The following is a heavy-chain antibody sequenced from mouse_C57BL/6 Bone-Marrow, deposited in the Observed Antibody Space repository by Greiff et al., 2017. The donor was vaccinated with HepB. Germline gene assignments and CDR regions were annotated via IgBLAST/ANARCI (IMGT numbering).Heavy chain of an antibody. J-gene: IGHJ2*01. D-gene: IGHD2-2*01. V-gene: IGHV1-5*01. CDR3: TRSMEYEGYEGYFDY. CDR1: GYTFTSYW. Sequence: EVQLQQSGTVLARPGASVKMSCKTSGYTFTSYWMHWVKQRPGQGLEWIGAIYPGNSDTSYNQKFKGKAKLTTHTSASTAYMELSSLTNEDSAVYNCTRSMEYEGYEGYFDYWGQGTTLTASS. CDR2: IYPGNSDT.